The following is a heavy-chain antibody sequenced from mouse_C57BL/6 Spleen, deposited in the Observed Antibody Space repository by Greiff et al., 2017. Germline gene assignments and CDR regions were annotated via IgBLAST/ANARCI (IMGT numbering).Heavy chain of an antibody. CDR1: GFTFSDYY. J-gene: IGHJ2*01. Sequence: EVMLVESEGGLVQPGSSMKLSCTASGFTFSDYYMAWVRQVPEKGLEWVANINYDGSSTYYLDSLKSRFIISRDNAKNILYLQMSSLKSEDTATYYCARTGSSPFDYWGQGTTLTVSS. CDR3: ARTGSSPFDY. CDR2: INYDGSST. D-gene: IGHD1-1*01. V-gene: IGHV5-16*01.